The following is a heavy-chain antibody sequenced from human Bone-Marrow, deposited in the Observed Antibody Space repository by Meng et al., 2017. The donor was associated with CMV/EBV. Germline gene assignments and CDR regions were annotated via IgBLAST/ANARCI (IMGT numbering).Heavy chain of an antibody. Sequence: SVKVSCKASGGTFSSYAISWVRQAPGQGLEWMGGIIPILGIANYAQKFQGRVTINADKSTSTAYMELSSLRSEDTAVYYCARGSEGTPGTTFGVVISIYYYYGMDVWGQGTTVTVSS. D-gene: IGHD3-3*01. CDR2: IIPILGIA. CDR1: GGTFSSYA. CDR3: ARGSEGTPGTTFGVVISIYYYYGMDV. V-gene: IGHV1-69*10. J-gene: IGHJ6*02.